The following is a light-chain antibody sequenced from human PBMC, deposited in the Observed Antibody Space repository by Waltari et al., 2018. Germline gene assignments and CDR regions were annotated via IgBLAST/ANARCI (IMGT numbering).Light chain of an antibody. V-gene: IGLV1-44*01. CDR2: ANY. J-gene: IGLJ3*02. CDR3: ATWDDSLSGRV. CDR1: TSNIGTNT. Sequence: QSVLTQPPSTSGTLGQRVTISCSGSTSNIGTNTVTWYQLLPGTAPKTVIFANYHRPSGVPDRFSASKSGTSASLVISGLQSEDEADYFCATWDDSLSGRVFGGGTKVTVL.